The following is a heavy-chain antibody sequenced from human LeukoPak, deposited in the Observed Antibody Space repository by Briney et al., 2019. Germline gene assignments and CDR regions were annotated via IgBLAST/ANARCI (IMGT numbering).Heavy chain of an antibody. Sequence: SETLSLTCTVSGVSISTYYWNWIRQPPGKGLEWIGHTYNSGRTNYNPSLKSRVTISVDTSKNQFSLKLSSVTAADTAVYYCARDGSATYFNWFDPWGQGTLATVAS. CDR3: ARDGSATYFNWFDP. CDR2: TYNSGRT. V-gene: IGHV4-59*01. D-gene: IGHD2-15*01. J-gene: IGHJ5*02. CDR1: GVSISTYY.